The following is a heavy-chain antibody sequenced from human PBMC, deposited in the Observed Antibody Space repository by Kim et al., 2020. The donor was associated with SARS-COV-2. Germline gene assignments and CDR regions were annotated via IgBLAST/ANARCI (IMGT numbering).Heavy chain of an antibody. Sequence: SETLSLTCTVSGGSISSGGYYWSWIRQHPGKGLEWIGYIYYSGSTYYNPSLKSRVTISVDTSKNQFSLKLSSVTAADTAVYYCARVFGGDSSGYGAFDIWGQGTMVTVSS. J-gene: IGHJ3*02. CDR1: GGSISSGGYY. D-gene: IGHD3-22*01. CDR3: ARVFGGDSSGYGAFDI. V-gene: IGHV4-31*03. CDR2: IYYSGST.